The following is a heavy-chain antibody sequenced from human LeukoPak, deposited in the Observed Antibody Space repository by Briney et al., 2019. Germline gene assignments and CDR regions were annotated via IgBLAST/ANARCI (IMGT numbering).Heavy chain of an antibody. CDR1: GGSISSYY. CDR2: THYSGST. V-gene: IGHV4-59*08. J-gene: IGHJ3*02. CDR3: ARWGGRLNAFDI. D-gene: IGHD3-10*01. Sequence: SETLSLTCTVSGGSISSYYWNWIRQPPGKGLEWIGYTHYSGSTTYSPSLKSRVTTSVDTSKNQFSLNLSSVTAADTAVYYCARWGGRLNAFDIWGQGTMVTVSS.